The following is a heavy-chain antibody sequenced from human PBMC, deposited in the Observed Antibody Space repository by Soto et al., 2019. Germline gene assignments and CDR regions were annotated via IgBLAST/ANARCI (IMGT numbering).Heavy chain of an antibody. D-gene: IGHD3-9*01. Sequence: ASVKVSCKASGGTFSSYAISWVRQAPGQGLEWMGGIIPIFGTANYAQKFQGRVTITADESTSTAYMELRSLRSDDTAVYYCAREDYDILTGPWGQGTLVTVSS. CDR1: GGTFSSYA. V-gene: IGHV1-69*13. J-gene: IGHJ5*02. CDR3: AREDYDILTGP. CDR2: IIPIFGTA.